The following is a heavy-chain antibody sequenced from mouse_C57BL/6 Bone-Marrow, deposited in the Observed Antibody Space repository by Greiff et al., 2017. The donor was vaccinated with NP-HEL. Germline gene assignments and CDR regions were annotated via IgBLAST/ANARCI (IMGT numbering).Heavy chain of an antibody. CDR2: IDPENGDT. CDR3: TTEKGFYWYFDV. D-gene: IGHD3-3*01. V-gene: IGHV14-4*01. Sequence: EVQLQQSGAELVRPGASVKLSCTASGFNIKDDYMHWVKQRPEQGLEWIGWIDPENGDTEYASKFQGQATITADTSSNTAYLQLSSLTSEDTAVYYCTTEKGFYWYFDVWGTGTTVTVSS. J-gene: IGHJ1*03. CDR1: GFNIKDDY.